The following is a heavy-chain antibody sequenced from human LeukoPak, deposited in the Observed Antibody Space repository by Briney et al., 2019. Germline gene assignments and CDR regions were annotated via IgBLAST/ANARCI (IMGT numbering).Heavy chain of an antibody. CDR1: GGSISSYY. Sequence: PWETLSLTCTVSGGSISSYYWSWIRQPAGKGLEWIGRICTNGSTNYNPSLKSRVTISVDKSKNQFSLKLSSVTAADTAVYYCARDPPVMDLATKDYYYYYMDVWRKGTTVTVSS. CDR2: ICTNGST. J-gene: IGHJ6*03. D-gene: IGHD1-26*01. CDR3: ARDPPVMDLATKDYYYYYMDV. V-gene: IGHV4-4*07.